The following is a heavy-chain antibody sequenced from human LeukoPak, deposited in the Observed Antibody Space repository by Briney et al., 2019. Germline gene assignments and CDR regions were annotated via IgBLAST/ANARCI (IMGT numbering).Heavy chain of an antibody. CDR2: ISYSGST. Sequence: SETLSLTCTVSGGSFSSSSYYWGWIRQPPGKGLEWIGSISYSGSTYYNPSLKSRVTISVDTSKNQFSLKLSSVTAADTAVYYCARVGQDGYYDFWSGYYYYYYMDVWGKGTTVTVSS. D-gene: IGHD3-3*01. V-gene: IGHV4-39*01. CDR3: ARVGQDGYYDFWSGYYYYYYMDV. CDR1: GGSFSSSSYY. J-gene: IGHJ6*03.